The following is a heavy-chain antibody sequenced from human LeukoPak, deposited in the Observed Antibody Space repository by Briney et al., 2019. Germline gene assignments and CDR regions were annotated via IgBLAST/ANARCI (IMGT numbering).Heavy chain of an antibody. J-gene: IGHJ4*02. V-gene: IGHV3-53*01. Sequence: GGSLRLPCAASGFTVSSNYMSWVRQAPGEGLEWVSVIYIGGSTDYADSIKGRFTISRDDSKNTVYLQMNSLRAEDTAVYYCARSSSAYYYEFDYWGQGTLVTVSS. D-gene: IGHD3-22*01. CDR3: ARSSSAYYYEFDY. CDR1: GFTVSSNY. CDR2: IYIGGST.